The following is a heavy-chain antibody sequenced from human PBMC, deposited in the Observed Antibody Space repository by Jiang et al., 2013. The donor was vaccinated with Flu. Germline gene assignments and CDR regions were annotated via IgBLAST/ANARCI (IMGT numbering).Heavy chain of an antibody. CDR1: GGSISSSNW. D-gene: IGHD6-19*01. J-gene: IGHJ4*02. V-gene: IGHV4-4*02. CDR2: IYHSGST. CDR3: ARARYSSGWYWDY. Sequence: CAVSGGSISSSNWWSWVRQPPGKGLEWIGEIYHSGSTNYNPSLKSRVTISVDKSKNQFSLKLSSVTAADTAVYYCARARYSSGWYWDYWGQGTLVTVSS.